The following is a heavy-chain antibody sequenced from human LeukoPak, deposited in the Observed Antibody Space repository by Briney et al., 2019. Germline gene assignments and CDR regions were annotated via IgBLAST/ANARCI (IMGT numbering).Heavy chain of an antibody. CDR3: ARDHGGSLSYGVDV. CDR2: ISYDGSNK. J-gene: IGHJ6*02. D-gene: IGHD1-26*01. V-gene: IGHV3-30-3*01. Sequence: GGSLRLSCAASGFTFSSYAMHWVRQAPGMGLEWVAVISYDGSNKYYADSVKGRFTTSRDNSKNTFYLQMNSLRAEDTAVYYCARDHGGSLSYGVDVWGQGTTVTVSS. CDR1: GFTFSSYA.